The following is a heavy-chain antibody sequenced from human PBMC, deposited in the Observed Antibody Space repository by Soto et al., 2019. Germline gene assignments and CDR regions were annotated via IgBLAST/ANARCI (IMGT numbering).Heavy chain of an antibody. CDR1: GYTFTSFG. CDR3: ARDPRGGTDAFDI. V-gene: IGHV1-18*01. D-gene: IGHD2-15*01. Sequence: QVQLVQSGAEVKKPGASVKVSCKASGYTFTSFGISWVRQAPGQGLEWMGWISAYNGNTNYAENLQGRVTMATDTATSTAYMELRSLRSDATAVHYCARDPRGGTDAFDIWGQGTMVTVSS. J-gene: IGHJ3*02. CDR2: ISAYNGNT.